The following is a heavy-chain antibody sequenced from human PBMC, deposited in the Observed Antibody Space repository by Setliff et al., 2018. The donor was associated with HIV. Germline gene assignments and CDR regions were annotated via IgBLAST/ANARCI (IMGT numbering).Heavy chain of an antibody. CDR1: GFTFGDYT. V-gene: IGHV3-49*04. Sequence: PGGSLRLSCTASGFTFGDYTMSWVRQAPGKGLEWVGFIRSKAYGGTTDYAASVKGRFTISRDDSKNIAYLQMNSLKTEDTAVYYCATGYDRRFPFDYWGQGTLVTVS. CDR3: ATGYDRRFPFDY. D-gene: IGHD5-12*01. J-gene: IGHJ4*02. CDR2: IRSKAYGGTT.